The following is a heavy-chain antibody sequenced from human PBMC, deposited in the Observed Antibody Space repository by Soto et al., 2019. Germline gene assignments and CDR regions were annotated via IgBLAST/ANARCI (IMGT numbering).Heavy chain of an antibody. V-gene: IGHV3-30-3*01. CDR2: ISYDGSNK. CDR3: ARGVGIAAPGTCDY. J-gene: IGHJ4*02. D-gene: IGHD6-13*01. CDR1: GFTFSSYA. Sequence: QVQLVESGGGVVQPGRSLRLSCAASGFTFSSYAMHWVRQAPGKGLEWVAVISYDGSNKYYADSVKGRFTISRDNSKNTLYLQMNSLRAEDTAVYYCARGVGIAAPGTCDYWGQGTLVTVSS.